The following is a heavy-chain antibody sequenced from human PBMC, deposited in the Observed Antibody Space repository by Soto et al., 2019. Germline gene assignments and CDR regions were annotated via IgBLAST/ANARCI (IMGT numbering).Heavy chain of an antibody. J-gene: IGHJ4*02. D-gene: IGHD6-19*01. CDR2: ISGSGGST. CDR1: GFTFSNYP. V-gene: IGHV3-23*01. Sequence: GGSLRLSCAASGFTFSNYPMSWVRQAPGKGLEWVSAISGSGGSTYYADSVKGRFTISRDNSKNTLYLQMNSPRAEDTAVYYCAKDISSGWYAFDYWGQGTLVTVS. CDR3: AKDISSGWYAFDY.